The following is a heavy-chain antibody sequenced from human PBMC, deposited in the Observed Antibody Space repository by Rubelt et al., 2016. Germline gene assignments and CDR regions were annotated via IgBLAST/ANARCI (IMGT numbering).Heavy chain of an antibody. J-gene: IGHJ4*02. CDR3: ARDTRYSSSSNFDY. D-gene: IGHD6-13*01. Sequence: QVQLVQSGAEVRKSGASVKVSCKASGYTFSKYGISWVRQAPGQGLEWMGWISAYNGNTNYAQKLQGRVTMTTDTSTSTAYMELRSLRSDDTAVYYCARDTRYSSSSNFDYWGQGTLVTVSS. CDR2: ISAYNGNT. V-gene: IGHV1-18*01. CDR1: GYTFSKYG.